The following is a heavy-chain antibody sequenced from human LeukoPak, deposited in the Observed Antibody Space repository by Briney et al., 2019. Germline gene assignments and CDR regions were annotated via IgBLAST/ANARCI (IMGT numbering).Heavy chain of an antibody. Sequence: SVKVSCKTSGGTFSTYAINWVRQAPGQGPEWMGGIIPIFGTANYAQKFQGRVTITADESTSTAYMELSSLRSEDTAVYYCARGLAGIAAAGTRFDYWGQGTLVTVSS. CDR2: IIPIFGTA. V-gene: IGHV1-69*01. J-gene: IGHJ4*02. CDR1: GGTFSTYA. D-gene: IGHD6-13*01. CDR3: ARGLAGIAAAGTRFDY.